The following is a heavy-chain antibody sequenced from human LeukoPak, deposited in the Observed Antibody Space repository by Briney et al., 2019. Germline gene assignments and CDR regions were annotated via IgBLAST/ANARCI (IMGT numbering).Heavy chain of an antibody. CDR1: GYTLTDYY. CDR3: ARGLERLDSNNYLSFAFDI. D-gene: IGHD4-11*01. Sequence: ASVKVSCKASGYTLTDYYMHWVRQAPGQGLEWMGIINTSGGHTNYAQKFQGRVSMTRDTSTGTLYMDLSSLRFEDTAVYYCARGLERLDSNNYLSFAFDIWGQGTMVTVS. CDR2: INTSGGHT. V-gene: IGHV1-46*01. J-gene: IGHJ3*02.